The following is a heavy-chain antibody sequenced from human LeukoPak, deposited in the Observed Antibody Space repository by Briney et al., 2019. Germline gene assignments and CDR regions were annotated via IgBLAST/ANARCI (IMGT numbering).Heavy chain of an antibody. CDR1: GGSISSYY. CDR2: IYYSGST. V-gene: IGHV4-59*08. CDR3: ARYSQGGWISDGGLFDY. Sequence: PSETLSLTCTVSGGSISSYYWSWIRQPPGKGLEWIGYIYYSGSTNYNPSLKSRVTISVDTSKNQFSLKLSSVTAADTAVYYCARYSQGGWISDGGLFDYWGQGTLATVSS. D-gene: IGHD1-26*01. J-gene: IGHJ4*02.